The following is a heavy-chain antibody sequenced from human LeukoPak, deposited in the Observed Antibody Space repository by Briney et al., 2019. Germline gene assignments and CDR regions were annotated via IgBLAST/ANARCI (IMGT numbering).Heavy chain of an antibody. V-gene: IGHV3-30*18. D-gene: IGHD1-26*01. J-gene: IGHJ6*02. Sequence: GRSLRLSCAGSGFTFSSYGMHGVRQAPGKGLEWGAGISYDGSNKYYADSVKGRLTISIDKSKNTLYLQMSSLRAEDTAVYYCAKDLLGGDSGSYYEVGELGMDVWGQGTTVTVSS. CDR3: AKDLLGGDSGSYYEVGELGMDV. CDR1: GFTFSSYG. CDR2: ISYDGSNK.